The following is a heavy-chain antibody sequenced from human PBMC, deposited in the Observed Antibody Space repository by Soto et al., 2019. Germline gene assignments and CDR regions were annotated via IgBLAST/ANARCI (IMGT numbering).Heavy chain of an antibody. V-gene: IGHV1-69*02. D-gene: IGHD6-13*01. CDR1: GGTFSSYT. CDR3: AKADHTKTCYYYCGMDV. Sequence: QVQLVQSGAEVKKPGSSVKVSCKASGGTFSSYTISWVRQAPGQGLEWMGRIIPILGIANYAQKFQGRVTITADQATSTAYMELGRLRSEHTAVDYCAKADHTKTCYYYCGMDVWGQGTTVTVSS. J-gene: IGHJ6*02. CDR2: IIPILGIA.